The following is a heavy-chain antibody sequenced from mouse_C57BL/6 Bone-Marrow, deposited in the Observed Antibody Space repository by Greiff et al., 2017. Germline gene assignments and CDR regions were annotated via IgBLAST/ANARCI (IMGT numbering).Heavy chain of an antibody. Sequence: EVQRVESGGDLVKPGGSLKLSCAASGFTFSSYGMSWVRQTPDKRLEWVATISSGGSYTYYPDSVKGRFTISRDNAKNTLYLQRSSLKSEDTAMYYCARRGLVRSEWFAYWGQGTLVTVSA. V-gene: IGHV5-6*01. D-gene: IGHD1-1*01. CDR1: GFTFSSYG. CDR3: ARRGLVRSEWFAY. J-gene: IGHJ3*01. CDR2: ISSGGSYT.